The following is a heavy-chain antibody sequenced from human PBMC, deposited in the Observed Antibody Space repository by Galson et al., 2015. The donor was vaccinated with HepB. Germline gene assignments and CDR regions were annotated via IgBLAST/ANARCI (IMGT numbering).Heavy chain of an antibody. CDR3: ARGPSMIPHY. CDR2: ISSSSSTI. J-gene: IGHJ4*02. V-gene: IGHV3-48*01. D-gene: IGHD3-22*01. Sequence: SLRLSCAASGFTFSSYSMSWVRQAPGKGLEWVSYISSSSSTIYYADSVKGRFTISRDNAKNSLYLQMNSLRAEDTAVYYCARGPSMIPHYWGQGTLVTVSS. CDR1: GFTFSSYS.